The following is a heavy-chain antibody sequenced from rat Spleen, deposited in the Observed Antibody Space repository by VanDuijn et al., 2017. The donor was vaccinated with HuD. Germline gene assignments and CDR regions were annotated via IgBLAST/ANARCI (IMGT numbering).Heavy chain of an antibody. Sequence: EVQLVESGGGLVQPGRSLKLSCEASGFTFSDYAMAWVRQAPKKGLEWVATISYDGDNTYYRDSVKGRFTISRDNAKSTLYLQMDSLGSEDTATYYCARHNSGYGYFDYWGQGVMVTVSS. CDR1: GFTFSDYA. V-gene: IGHV5-7*01. D-gene: IGHD4-3*01. J-gene: IGHJ2*01. CDR3: ARHNSGYGYFDY. CDR2: ISYDGDNT.